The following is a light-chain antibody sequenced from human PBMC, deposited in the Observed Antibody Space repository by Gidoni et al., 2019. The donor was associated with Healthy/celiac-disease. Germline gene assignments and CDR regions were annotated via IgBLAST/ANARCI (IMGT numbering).Light chain of an antibody. CDR1: QSVSSSY. Sequence: LSLSPGERATLSCRASQSVSSSYLAWYQQKPGQAPRLLIYGASSRATGIPDRFSGSGSGTDFTLTISRLEPEDYAVYYCQQYGSSPLTFGGGTKVEIK. CDR2: GAS. J-gene: IGKJ4*01. V-gene: IGKV3-20*01. CDR3: QQYGSSPLT.